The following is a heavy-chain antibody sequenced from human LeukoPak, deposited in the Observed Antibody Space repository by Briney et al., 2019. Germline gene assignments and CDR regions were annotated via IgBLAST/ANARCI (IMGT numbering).Heavy chain of an antibody. CDR2: IIPILGIA. J-gene: IGHJ5*02. CDR1: GGTFSSYA. V-gene: IGHV1-69*04. CDR3: ASVLSGIAVAGSFDP. D-gene: IGHD6-19*01. Sequence: ASVKVSCKASGGTFSSYAISWVRQAPGQGLEWMGRIIPILGIANYAQKFQGRVTITADNSTSTAYMELSSLRSEDTAVYYCASVLSGIAVAGSFDPWGQGTLVTVSS.